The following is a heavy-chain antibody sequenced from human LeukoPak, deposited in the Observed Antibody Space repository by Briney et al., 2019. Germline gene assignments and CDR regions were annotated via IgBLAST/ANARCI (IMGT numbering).Heavy chain of an antibody. CDR2: IYHSEIT. D-gene: IGHD1-1*01. CDR1: GGSITTYY. CDR3: ASTDKGGTGTY. V-gene: IGHV4-59*01. Sequence: PSETLSLTCTASGGSITTYYWSWIRQPPGKGLEWIGYIYHSEITNYNPSLKSRVTISVDTSKNQFSLKLSSVTAADTAVYYCASTDKGGTGTYWGQGTLVTVSS. J-gene: IGHJ4*02.